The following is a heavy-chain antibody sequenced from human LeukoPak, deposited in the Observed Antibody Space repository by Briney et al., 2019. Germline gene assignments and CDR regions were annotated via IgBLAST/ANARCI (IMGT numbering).Heavy chain of an antibody. D-gene: IGHD6-25*01. CDR2: IRNSADT. Sequence: PSETLSLTCTVSGGSISGGSYYWGWIRQPPGEGLEWIAGIRNSADTYYNPSLKSRVTMSVDTSKNQFSLKLSSVTAADTAVYYCATRGPYSSAGLDVWGKGTTVTVSS. V-gene: IGHV4-39*07. CDR3: ATRGPYSSAGLDV. J-gene: IGHJ6*04. CDR1: GGSISGGSYY.